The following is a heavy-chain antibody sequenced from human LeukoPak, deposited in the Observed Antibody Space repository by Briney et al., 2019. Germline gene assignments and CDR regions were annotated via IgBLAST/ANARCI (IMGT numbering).Heavy chain of an antibody. V-gene: IGHV4-30-4*07. J-gene: IGHJ4*02. CDR2: IYYSGST. CDR3: ARGSNNYVWEPYFDY. Sequence: SETLSLTCGVSGGPISSGGYSWSWIRQPPGKGLEWIGNIYYSGSTYYNPSLKSRVTISVDTSKNQFSLKLSSVTAADTAVYYCARGSNNYVWEPYFDYWGQGTLVTVSS. D-gene: IGHD3-16*01. CDR1: GGPISSGGYS.